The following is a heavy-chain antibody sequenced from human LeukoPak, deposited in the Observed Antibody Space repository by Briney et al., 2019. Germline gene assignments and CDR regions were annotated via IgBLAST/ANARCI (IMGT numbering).Heavy chain of an antibody. CDR2: IIPIFGTA. CDR1: GYTFTGYY. Sequence: SVKVSCKASGYTFTGYYMHWVRQAPGQGLEWMGGIIPIFGTANYAQKFQGRVTITTDESTSTAYMELSSLRSEDTAVYYCARLANYYYYYYMDVWGKGTTVTVSS. CDR3: ARLANYYYYYYMDV. V-gene: IGHV1-69*05. J-gene: IGHJ6*03.